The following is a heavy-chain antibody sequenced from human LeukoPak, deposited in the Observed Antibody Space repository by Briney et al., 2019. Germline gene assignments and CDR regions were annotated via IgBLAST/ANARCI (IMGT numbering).Heavy chain of an antibody. CDR2: ISGSGGTI. Sequence: GGSLRLSCVASGFTFSDYSMSWVRQAPEKGLEWVSVISGSGGTIHDADSVKGRFTISRDNSKNTLYLQMNSLRAEDTAVYYCAKARFFGGIYTIGVGGREPVVTVPS. CDR1: GFTFSDYS. V-gene: IGHV3-23*01. D-gene: IGHD2-8*01. J-gene: IGHJ4*02. CDR3: AKARFFGGIYTIGV.